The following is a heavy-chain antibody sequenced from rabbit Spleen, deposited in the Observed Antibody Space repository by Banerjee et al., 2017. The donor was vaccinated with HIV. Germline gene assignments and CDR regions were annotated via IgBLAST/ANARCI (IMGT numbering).Heavy chain of an antibody. J-gene: IGHJ4*01. CDR1: GVSLNDKDV. CDR3: ARDLVAVIGWNFNL. V-gene: IGHV1S45*01. Sequence: QEQLVESGGGLVKPEGSLKLSCTASGVSLNDKDVMCWVRQAPGKGLEWIACINIVTGKSVYANWAEGRFIMSRTSSTTVTLQMTSLTAADTATYFCARDLVAVIGWNFNLWGPGTLVTVS. D-gene: IGHD1-1*01. CDR2: INIVTGKS.